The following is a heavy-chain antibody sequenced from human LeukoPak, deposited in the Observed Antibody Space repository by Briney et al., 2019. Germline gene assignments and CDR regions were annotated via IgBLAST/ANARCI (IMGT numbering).Heavy chain of an antibody. J-gene: IGHJ1*01. Sequence: SETLSLTCTVSGGSISSGGHYWSWIRQYPGKGLEWIGYIYYSGSIYYNPSLKSRVTISIDTSKNQFSLKLSSVTAADTAVYYCARLVHGSASPFQHWGQGTLVTVSS. CDR2: IYYSGSI. CDR1: GGSISSGGHY. V-gene: IGHV4-31*03. D-gene: IGHD2-2*01. CDR3: ARLVHGSASPFQH.